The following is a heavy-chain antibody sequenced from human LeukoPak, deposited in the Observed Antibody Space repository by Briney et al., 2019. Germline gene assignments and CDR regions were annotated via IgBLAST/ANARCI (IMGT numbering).Heavy chain of an antibody. CDR2: INAGNGNT. V-gene: IGHV1-3*01. D-gene: IGHD3-16*02. Sequence: GASVKVSCKASGYTSTSYAMHWVRQAPGQRLEWMGWINAGNGNTKYSQKFQGRVTITRDTSTGTAYMELRSLRSDDTAVYYCARDGYYDYVWGSYRHDAFDIWGQGTMVTVSS. CDR3: ARDGYYDYVWGSYRHDAFDI. J-gene: IGHJ3*02. CDR1: GYTSTSYA.